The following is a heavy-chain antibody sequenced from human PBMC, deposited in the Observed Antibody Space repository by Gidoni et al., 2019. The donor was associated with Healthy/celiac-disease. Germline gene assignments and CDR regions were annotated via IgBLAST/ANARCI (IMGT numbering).Heavy chain of an antibody. D-gene: IGHD3-22*01. V-gene: IGHV4-61*02. J-gene: IGHJ4*02. CDR3: AREEDYYDSSGYYNFDY. Sequence: QVQLQESGPGMVKPSQNLSLTCTVSGGSISRGSYYWSWIRQPAGKGLEWIGGLYTSGSTNYNPSLKSRVTMSVDTSKNQFSLKLSSVTAADTAVYYCAREEDYYDSSGYYNFDYWGQGTLVTVSS. CDR2: LYTSGST. CDR1: GGSISRGSYY.